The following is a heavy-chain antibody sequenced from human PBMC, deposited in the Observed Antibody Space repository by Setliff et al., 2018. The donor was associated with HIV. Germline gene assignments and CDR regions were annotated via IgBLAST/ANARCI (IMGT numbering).Heavy chain of an antibody. CDR2: VYYTGTT. V-gene: IGHV4-59*11. CDR3: ATYPRPPYDFEY. CDR1: GASMSGHY. Sequence: SETLSLTCTVSGASMSGHYWSWLRQPPGKTLEWIGYVYYTGTTNYNPSLQSRVTISLDTSKSLFSLKLTSATAADTAVYYCATYPRPPYDFEYWGQGNLVTVSS. J-gene: IGHJ4*02. D-gene: IGHD3-16*01.